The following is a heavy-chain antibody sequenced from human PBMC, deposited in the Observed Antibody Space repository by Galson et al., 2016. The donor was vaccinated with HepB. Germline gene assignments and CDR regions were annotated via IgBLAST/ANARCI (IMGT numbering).Heavy chain of an antibody. Sequence: SVKVSCKASGNTFTGNHVHWVRQAPGQGLEWMGYINADSHGTKVAQRFQGRVALACDTSISTAYMELSRLGSDDTAVYYCARVGRDYNKSPYYYYYYMDVWGTGTTVTVSS. J-gene: IGHJ6*03. V-gene: IGHV1-2*02. CDR2: INADSHGT. D-gene: IGHD4-11*01. CDR1: GNTFTGNH. CDR3: ARVGRDYNKSPYYYYYYMDV.